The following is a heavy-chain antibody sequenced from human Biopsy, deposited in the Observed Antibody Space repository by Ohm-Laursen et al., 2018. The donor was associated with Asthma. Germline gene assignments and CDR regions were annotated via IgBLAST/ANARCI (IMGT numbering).Heavy chain of an antibody. V-gene: IGHV3-9*01. Sequence: SLRLSCAASGFKFDEYTMHWVRQAPGKGLEWVSGISWNSATIGYADSVEGRFTISRDNAKNSVFLHMDSLRPEDTAFYYCAKVRSDWVITESFDYWGQGVLVTASS. CDR3: AKVRSDWVITESFDY. CDR2: ISWNSATI. CDR1: GFKFDEYT. D-gene: IGHD3-22*01. J-gene: IGHJ4*02.